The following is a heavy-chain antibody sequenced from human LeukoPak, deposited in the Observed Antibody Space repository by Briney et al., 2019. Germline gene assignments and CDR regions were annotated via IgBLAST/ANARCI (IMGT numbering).Heavy chain of an antibody. J-gene: IGHJ4*02. CDR1: GFTFSSYA. CDR2: ISYDGSNK. Sequence: GGSLRLSCAASGFTFSSYAMHWVRQAPGKGLEWVAVISYDGSNKYYADSVKGRFTISRDNSKNTLYLQMNSLRAEDTAVYYCARVSPGIAAAGTFDYWGQGTLVTVSS. CDR3: ARVSPGIAAAGTFDY. V-gene: IGHV3-30*04. D-gene: IGHD6-13*01.